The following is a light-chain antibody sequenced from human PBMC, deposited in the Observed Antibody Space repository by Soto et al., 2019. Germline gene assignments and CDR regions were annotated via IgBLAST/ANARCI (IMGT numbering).Light chain of an antibody. CDR2: NXS. CDR3: QQYNNWTWT. CDR1: HSIIVT. Sequence: VLTQAPATMSLSPGGRATIYXRASHSIIVTLSWFQQKPGXAPRXXXYNXSRRATGFPGRFSGSGSGTDFTLTISSLQSEDLAVYYCQQYNNWTWTFGQGTKVDIK. V-gene: IGKV3-15*01. J-gene: IGKJ1*01.